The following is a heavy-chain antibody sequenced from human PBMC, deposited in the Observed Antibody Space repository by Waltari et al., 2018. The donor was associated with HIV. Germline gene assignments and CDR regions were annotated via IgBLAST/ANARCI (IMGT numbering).Heavy chain of an antibody. J-gene: IGHJ4*02. CDR2: INLSSGTQ. CDR3: VSVAGSIDC. Sequence: QVSLVQSGAEVKKPGASVKVFCKAYGYTFTRYDINCVRQATGQGLEWMGWINLSSGTQGYAQEFQGTVTLTKDSTITTAFMELSDLRSDDTAITYCVSVAGSIDCWGQGTLVTVSS. CDR1: GYTFTRYD. D-gene: IGHD2-21*01. V-gene: IGHV1-8*01.